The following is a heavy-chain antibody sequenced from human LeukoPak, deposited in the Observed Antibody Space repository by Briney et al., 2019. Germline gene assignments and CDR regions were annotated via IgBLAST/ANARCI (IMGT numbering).Heavy chain of an antibody. CDR2: INPNRGGT. V-gene: IGHV1-2*06. CDR3: ATQYYDFWSGYLGEFDP. J-gene: IGHJ5*02. CDR1: GYTFTGYY. Sequence: ASVKVSCKASGYTFTGYYMHWVRQAPGQGLEWMGRINPNRGGTNYAQKFQGRVTMTRDTSISTAYMELSRLRSDDTAVYYCATQYYDFWSGYLGEFDPWGQGTLVTVSS. D-gene: IGHD3-3*01.